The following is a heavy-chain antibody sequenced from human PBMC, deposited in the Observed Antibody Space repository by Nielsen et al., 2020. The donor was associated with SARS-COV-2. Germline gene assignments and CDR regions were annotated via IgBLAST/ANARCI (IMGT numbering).Heavy chain of an antibody. V-gene: IGHV5-51*01. CDR3: ARATYCSSTNCYVGFDP. Sequence: GESLKIFCKGSGYSFTSYWIGWVRQMPGKGLEWMGIIYPGDSDTRYSPSFQGQVTISADKSISTAYLQWSSLKASDTAMYYCARATYCSSTNCYVGFDPWGQGTLVTVSS. J-gene: IGHJ5*02. D-gene: IGHD2-2*01. CDR1: GYSFTSYW. CDR2: IYPGDSDT.